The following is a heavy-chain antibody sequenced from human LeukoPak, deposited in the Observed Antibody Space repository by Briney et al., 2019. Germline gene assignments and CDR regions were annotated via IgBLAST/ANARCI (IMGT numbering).Heavy chain of an antibody. V-gene: IGHV4-59*08. CDR2: IYYSGST. CDR3: ARHSSDSSGYYPDAFDI. CDR1: GGSISIYY. Sequence: SETLSLTCTVSGGSISIYYWSWIRQPPGKGLEWIGYIYYSGSTNYNPSLKSRVTISVDTSKNQFSLKLSSVTAADTAVYYCARHSSDSSGYYPDAFDIWGQGTMVTVSS. J-gene: IGHJ3*02. D-gene: IGHD3-22*01.